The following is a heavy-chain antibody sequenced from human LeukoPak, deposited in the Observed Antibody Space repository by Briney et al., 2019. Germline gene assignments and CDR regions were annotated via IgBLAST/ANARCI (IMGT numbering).Heavy chain of an antibody. CDR3: AKSGQCSGGSCHFFDY. J-gene: IGHJ4*02. V-gene: IGHV3-30*18. CDR2: ISYDGSNK. D-gene: IGHD2-15*01. CDR1: GFTFSSYG. Sequence: GGSLRLSCAVSGFTFSSYGMHWVRQAPGKGLEWVAVISYDGSNKYYADSVKGRFTISRDNSKNTLYLQMNSLRAEDTAVYYCAKSGQCSGGSCHFFDYWGQGTLVTVSS.